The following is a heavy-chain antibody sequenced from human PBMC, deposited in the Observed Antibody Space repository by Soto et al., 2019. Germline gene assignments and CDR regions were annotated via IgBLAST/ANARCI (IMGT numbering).Heavy chain of an antibody. CDR2: IKQDGSEK. D-gene: IGHD3-22*01. J-gene: IGHJ4*02. CDR1: GFTFSSYW. CDR3: ARDPGSYYDSSALDY. Sequence: GSLRLSCAASGFTFSSYWMSWVRQAPGKGLEWVANIKQDGSEKYYVDSVKGRFTISRDNAKNSLYLQMNSLRAEDTAVYYCARDPGSYYDSSALDYWGQGTLVTVSS. V-gene: IGHV3-7*03.